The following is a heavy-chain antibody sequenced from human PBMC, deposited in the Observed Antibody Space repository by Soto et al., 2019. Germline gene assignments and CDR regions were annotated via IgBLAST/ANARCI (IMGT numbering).Heavy chain of an antibody. Sequence: EVQLVESGGGLVKPGGSLRLSCAGSGFTFSNVWMNWVRQAPGKGLEWVGRIKSETDGGTIDYAAPVKGRFTISRDDSNNTLYLQMNSLKTEDTDTYYCTPVALKYNSDWYQLSDWGQGTRVTVSS. CDR3: TPVALKYNSDWYQLSD. V-gene: IGHV3-15*07. J-gene: IGHJ4*02. CDR1: GFTFSNVW. CDR2: IKSETDGGTI. D-gene: IGHD6-19*01.